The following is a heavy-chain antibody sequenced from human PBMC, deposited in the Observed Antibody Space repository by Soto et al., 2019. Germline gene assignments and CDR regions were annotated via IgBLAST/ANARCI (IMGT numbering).Heavy chain of an antibody. CDR2: VKSKAEGGTA. J-gene: IGHJ4*02. D-gene: IGHD3-3*01. CDR1: GFSITNTW. V-gene: IGHV3-15*07. CDR3: NSYLDFWGGHTPL. Sequence: EVQLVESGGGLVQPGGSLRLSCAASGFSITNTWMHWVRQAPGKGLEWVGRVKSKAEGGTADYAAPVKGRFTVSRDDSKSTQYLQMNSLKMDDTAVDYCNSYLDFWGGHTPLWGQGTLVTVSS.